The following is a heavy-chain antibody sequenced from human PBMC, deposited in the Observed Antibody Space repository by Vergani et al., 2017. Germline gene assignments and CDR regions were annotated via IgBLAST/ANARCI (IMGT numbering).Heavy chain of an antibody. V-gene: IGHV4-38-2*01. CDR1: DSSIMTNPY. Sequence: QVQLQESGPGLVKPSETLTLTCDVSDSSIMTNPYWGWFRQSPGKGLEWIGCIHHSGDTHYNSYLKSRVSISIVSSSKFSLCLTYVTAAETAIYYCARHRGSGCFFPSSYFSGMDVWGHGTTVTVFS. J-gene: IGHJ6*02. CDR3: ARHRGSGCFFPSSYFSGMDV. D-gene: IGHD3-10*01. CDR2: IHHSGDT.